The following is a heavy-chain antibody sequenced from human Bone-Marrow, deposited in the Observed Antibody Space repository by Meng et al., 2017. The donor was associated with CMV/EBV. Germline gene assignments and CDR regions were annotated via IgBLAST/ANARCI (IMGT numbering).Heavy chain of an antibody. CDR2: ISAYNGDT. CDR1: GYTFSTYG. J-gene: IGHJ5*02. CDR3: ARDHIAARPGWFDP. V-gene: IGHV1-18*01. Sequence: SGYTFSTYGISWVRQAPGQGLEWMGWISAYNGDTNYAQKFQGRVTMTTDTSTSTAYMELRSLRSDDAAIYYCARDHIAARPGWFDPWGQGTLVTVSS. D-gene: IGHD6-6*01.